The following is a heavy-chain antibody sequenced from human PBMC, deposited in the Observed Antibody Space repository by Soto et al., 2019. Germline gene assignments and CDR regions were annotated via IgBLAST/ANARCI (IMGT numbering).Heavy chain of an antibody. J-gene: IGHJ6*03. V-gene: IGHV3-23*01. D-gene: IGHD2-15*01. CDR3: AKDRYCSGGSCSYYYYYMDV. CDR1: GFTFSSYA. CDR2: ISGSGGST. Sequence: PGGSLRLSCAASGFTFSSYAMSWVRQAPGKGLEWVSAISGSGGSTYYADSVKGRSTISRDNSKNTLYLQMNSLRAEDTAVYYCAKDRYCSGGSCSYYYYYMDVWGKGTTVTVSS.